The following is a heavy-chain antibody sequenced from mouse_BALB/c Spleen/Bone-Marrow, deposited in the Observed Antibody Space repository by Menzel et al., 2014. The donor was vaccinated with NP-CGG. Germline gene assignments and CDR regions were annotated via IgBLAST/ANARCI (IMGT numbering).Heavy chain of an antibody. V-gene: IGHV2-9*02. J-gene: IGHJ4*01. CDR1: GFSLTSYG. Sequence: VQLQQSGPGLVAPSQSLSITCTVSGFSLTSYGVHWVRQPPGKGLEWLGVIWAGGSTNYNSALMSRLSIRKDNSKSQVFLKMNSLQTDDTAMYYCARREISTGYAMDYWGQGTSVTVSS. CDR3: ARREISTGYAMDY. CDR2: IWAGGST. D-gene: IGHD1-1*01.